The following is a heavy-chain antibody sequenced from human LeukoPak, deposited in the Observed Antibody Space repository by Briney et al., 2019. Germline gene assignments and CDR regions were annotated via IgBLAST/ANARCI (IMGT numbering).Heavy chain of an antibody. V-gene: IGHV3-30-3*01. CDR1: GFTFSSSA. CDR3: ARVGGVVPAAIGGDYFDY. CDR2: ISYDGSNK. D-gene: IGHD2-2*02. J-gene: IGHJ4*02. Sequence: PGGSLRLSCAASGFTFSSSAMSWVRQAPGKGLEWVAVISYDGSNKYYADSVKGRFTISRDNSKNTLYLQMNSLRAEDTAVYYCARVGGVVPAAIGGDYFDYWGQGTLVTVSS.